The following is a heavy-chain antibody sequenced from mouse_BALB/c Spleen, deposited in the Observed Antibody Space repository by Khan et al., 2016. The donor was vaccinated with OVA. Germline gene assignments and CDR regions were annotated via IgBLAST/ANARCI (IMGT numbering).Heavy chain of an antibody. CDR1: GDSITSGY. CDR3: ARSTYTYAFVY. Sequence: VQLKESGPSLVKPSQTLSLTCSVTGDSITSGYWNWIRKFPGNKLEYMGYMIYSGNTYYNPPLKSRISITRHNTKNQYYLQLNSVTTEDTATYDCARSTYTYAFVYWGQGTLVSVSA. V-gene: IGHV3-8*02. J-gene: IGHJ3*01. CDR2: MIYSGNT. D-gene: IGHD2-14*01.